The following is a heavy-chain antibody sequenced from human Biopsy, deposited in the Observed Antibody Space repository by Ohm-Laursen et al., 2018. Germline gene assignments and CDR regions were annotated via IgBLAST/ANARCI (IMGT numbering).Heavy chain of an antibody. V-gene: IGHV4-61*01. D-gene: IGHD6-19*01. CDR2: IYSGGNT. J-gene: IGHJ4*02. CDR3: ARGRRTSGWPYFAN. CDR1: GDSLSSGPDN. Sequence: ETLSLTCTVSGDSLSSGPDNWSWVRQPPGQGLEYIGFIYSGGNTNYNPSLQIRVTMSVDTSKNQFSLKLSSVIAADTAVYYCARGRRTSGWPYFANWGQGTLVIVSS.